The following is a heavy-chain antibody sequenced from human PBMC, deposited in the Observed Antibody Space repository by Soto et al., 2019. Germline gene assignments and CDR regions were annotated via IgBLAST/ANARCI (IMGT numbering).Heavy chain of an antibody. CDR3: AHSDDYGDDMISNWFGP. CDR2: IYWNDDK. V-gene: IGHV2-5*01. Sequence: SGPTLVNPIQTLTLTCTFSGFSLSTSGVGVGWIRQPPGKTLEWLALIYWNDDKRYSPSLKSRLTITKDTSKNQVVLTMTNMDPVDTATYYCAHSDDYGDDMISNWFGPWGQGTLVTVSS. J-gene: IGHJ5*02. CDR1: GFSLSTSGVG. D-gene: IGHD4-17*01.